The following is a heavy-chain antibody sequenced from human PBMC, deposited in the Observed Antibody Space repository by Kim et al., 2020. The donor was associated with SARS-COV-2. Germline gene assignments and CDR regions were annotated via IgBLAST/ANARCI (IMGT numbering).Heavy chain of an antibody. V-gene: IGHV3-23*01. CDR1: GFTFSSYA. Sequence: GGSLRLSCAASGFTFSSYAISWVRQAPGKGLEWVAATSCSGASTYYAVSVKGRFTISRDNSKNTLHLQMNSLRVDDTAVYYCATDSTHWRQATLVTVSA. CDR3: ATDSTH. CDR2: TSCSGAST. J-gene: IGHJ4*02.